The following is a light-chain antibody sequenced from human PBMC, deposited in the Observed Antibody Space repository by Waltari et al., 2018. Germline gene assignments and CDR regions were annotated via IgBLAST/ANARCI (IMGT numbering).Light chain of an antibody. CDR3: QTYDSRLSSPVI. Sequence: QSVLTQPPSLSGAPGHSVTISCTGNNFNIGAGFDVYWYQQIPGAAPKLLISTGRHRPPGVPVRFSAYKSGTTASLTIIGLQTEDEADYYCQTYDSRLSSPVIFGGGTKLTVL. CDR2: TGR. J-gene: IGLJ2*01. V-gene: IGLV1-40*01. CDR1: NFNIGAGFD.